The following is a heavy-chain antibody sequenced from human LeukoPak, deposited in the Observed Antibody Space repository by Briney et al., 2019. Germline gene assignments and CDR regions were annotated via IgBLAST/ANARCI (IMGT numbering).Heavy chain of an antibody. D-gene: IGHD4-23*01. CDR3: ARETVVIERLDY. V-gene: IGHV3-21*01. CDR2: ISSSSSYI. CDR1: GFTFSSYS. Sequence: GGSLRLSCAASGFTFSSYSMNWVRQTPGKGLEWVSSISSSSSYIYYADSVKGRFTISRDNAKNSLYLQMNSLRAEDTAVYYCARETVVIERLDYWGQGSLVTVSS. J-gene: IGHJ4*02.